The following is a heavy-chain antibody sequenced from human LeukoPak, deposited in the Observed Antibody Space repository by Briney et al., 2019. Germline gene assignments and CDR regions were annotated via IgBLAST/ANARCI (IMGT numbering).Heavy chain of an antibody. D-gene: IGHD3-22*01. CDR3: AKGYYDSSGSYYFDY. V-gene: IGHV3-23*01. J-gene: IGHJ4*02. Sequence: GGSLRLSCAASGFNFSTYNMNWVRQAPGKGLEWVSAISGSGGSTYYADSVKGRFTISRDNSKNTLYLQMNSLRAEDTAVYYCAKGYYDSSGSYYFDYWGQGTLVTVSS. CDR1: GFNFSTYN. CDR2: ISGSGGST.